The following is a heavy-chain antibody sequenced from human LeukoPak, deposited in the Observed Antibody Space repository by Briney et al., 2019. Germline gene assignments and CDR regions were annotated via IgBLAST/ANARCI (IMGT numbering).Heavy chain of an antibody. CDR1: GYNFLSYW. Sequence: GESLKISCKGSGYNFLSYWIVWVRQMPGKGLEWMGVIHPCDSDTRYSPSFQGQVTISADKSTNTAYLQWSSLKASDTAMYYCARQDGRALFYFDYWGQGTLVTVSS. CDR3: ARQDGRALFYFDY. J-gene: IGHJ4*02. CDR2: IHPCDSDT. D-gene: IGHD5-24*01. V-gene: IGHV5-51*01.